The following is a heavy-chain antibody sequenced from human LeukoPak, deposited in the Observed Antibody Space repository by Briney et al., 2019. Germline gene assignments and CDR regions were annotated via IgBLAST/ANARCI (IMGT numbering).Heavy chain of an antibody. CDR2: INPSGGST. D-gene: IGHD3-22*01. Sequence: ASVKVSCKAPGYTFTSYYMHWVRQAPGQGLEWMGIINPSGGSTSYAQKFQGRVTMTRDTSTSTVYMELSSLRSEDTAVYYCARYYYDSSGYYSGFDYWGQGTLVTVSS. CDR3: ARYYYDSSGYYSGFDY. V-gene: IGHV1-46*03. J-gene: IGHJ4*02. CDR1: GYTFTSYY.